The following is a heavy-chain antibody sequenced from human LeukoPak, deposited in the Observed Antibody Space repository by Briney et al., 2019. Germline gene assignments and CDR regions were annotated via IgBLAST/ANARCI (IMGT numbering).Heavy chain of an antibody. CDR1: GYSFSGYW. CDR2: VYPDNSDT. J-gene: IGHJ4*02. CDR3: ARVGGIAVADHFDY. D-gene: IGHD6-19*01. Sequence: GESLNISCKGSGYSFSGYWIGWVRQMPGKGLEWMGIVYPDNSDTRYSPSFQGQVTISADKSITTAYLHWSSLKVSDTAMYYCARVGGIAVADHFDYWGQGTLVTVSS. V-gene: IGHV5-51*01.